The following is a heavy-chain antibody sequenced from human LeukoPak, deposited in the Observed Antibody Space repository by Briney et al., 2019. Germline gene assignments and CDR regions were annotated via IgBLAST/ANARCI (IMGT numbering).Heavy chain of an antibody. CDR3: ARAPRGDGYNRPHFDY. CDR2: INPSGGGT. J-gene: IGHJ4*02. V-gene: IGHV1-46*01. Sequence: GASGKVSCKASGYTFASYYMHWVRQAPGQGLEWMGIINPSGGGTSYAQKFQGRVSMTRDTSTSTVYMDLYSLRSDDTAVYYCARAPRGDGYNRPHFDYWGQGSLVTVAA. CDR1: GYTFASYY. D-gene: IGHD5-24*01.